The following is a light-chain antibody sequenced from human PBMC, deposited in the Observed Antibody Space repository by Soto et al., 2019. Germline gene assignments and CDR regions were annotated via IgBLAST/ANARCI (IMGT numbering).Light chain of an antibody. J-gene: IGKJ3*01. CDR2: DAS. CDR1: QSISRS. Sequence: DIQMTQSPSTLSASVGDRVTITCRASQSISRSLAWYQQKPGRAPKLLIFDASSLESGVPSRFGGSGFGTEFTLTISSLQPDDFATYYCQQYNSDVFPFGLGTTVDIK. V-gene: IGKV1-5*01. CDR3: QQYNSDVFP.